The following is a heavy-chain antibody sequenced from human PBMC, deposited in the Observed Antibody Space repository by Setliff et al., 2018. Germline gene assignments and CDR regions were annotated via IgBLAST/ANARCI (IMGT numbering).Heavy chain of an antibody. V-gene: IGHV4-61*09. D-gene: IGHD2-15*01. Sequence: SSETLSLTCTVSGGSINNGSYYWSWIRQPAGKGLEWIGHIYTSGSTNHNPSLKSRVTISVDTSKNQFSLKLSSVTAADTAVYYCASAAAGYCSGRSCYAKLYFDYWGQGTLVTVSS. CDR3: ASAAAGYCSGRSCYAKLYFDY. CDR1: GGSINNGSYY. CDR2: IYTSGST. J-gene: IGHJ4*02.